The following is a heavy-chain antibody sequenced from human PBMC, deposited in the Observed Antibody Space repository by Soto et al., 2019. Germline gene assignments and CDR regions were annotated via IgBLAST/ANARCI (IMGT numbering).Heavy chain of an antibody. Sequence: GGSLRLSCAASGFTFSNYAMSWVRQAPGKGLEWVSGLSDGGGSTFYADSVKGRFTISRDNAKNTLYLQMSSLRAEDTAVYYCAKEGTPSPYNWFDPWGQG. J-gene: IGHJ5*02. CDR3: AKEGTPSPYNWFDP. D-gene: IGHD2-15*01. V-gene: IGHV3-23*01. CDR1: GFTFSNYA. CDR2: LSDGGGST.